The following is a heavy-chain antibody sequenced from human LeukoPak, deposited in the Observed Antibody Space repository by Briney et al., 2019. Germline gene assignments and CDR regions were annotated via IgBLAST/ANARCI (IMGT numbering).Heavy chain of an antibody. Sequence: GRSLRLSCVASGFTFRNYGMHWVRQAPGKGLEWVAIIWYDGGTKYYADSVKGRFTISRDNSKNTLYLQMDSLRAEGTAVYYCAKEAEDHRYDYWGQGALVIVSS. CDR3: AKEAEDHRYDY. V-gene: IGHV3-33*06. CDR1: GFTFRNYG. CDR2: IWYDGGTK. D-gene: IGHD1-14*01. J-gene: IGHJ4*02.